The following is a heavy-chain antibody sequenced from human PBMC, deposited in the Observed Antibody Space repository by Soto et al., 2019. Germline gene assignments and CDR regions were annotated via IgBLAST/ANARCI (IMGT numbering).Heavy chain of an antibody. CDR1: GFSVSKSY. CDR3: ARLHCTSPGCVPLDP. V-gene: IGHV3-66*04. CDR2: LYSDDHT. D-gene: IGHD2-2*01. Sequence: GGSLRLSCAASGFSVSKSYMTWVRHVPGKGLEWVSILYSDDHTYYAASVKGRFTISRDTSKKQLSLRLRSVTATDTAVYYCARLHCTSPGCVPLDPWGHGTLVTVSS. J-gene: IGHJ5*02.